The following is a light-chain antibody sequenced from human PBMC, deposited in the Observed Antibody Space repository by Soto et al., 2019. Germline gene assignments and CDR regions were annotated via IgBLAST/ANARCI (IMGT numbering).Light chain of an antibody. CDR2: AAS. V-gene: IGKV1-39*01. CDR1: QSISNY. J-gene: IGKJ1*01. Sequence: DIQMTQSPSSLSASVGDRVTVTCRASQSISNYLNWYQQKPGKAPRLLIYAASSLQSGVPSRFSGSGSGTEFTLTITSLQPDDFATYYCQQYVFYRGTFGQGTKVDIK. CDR3: QQYVFYRGT.